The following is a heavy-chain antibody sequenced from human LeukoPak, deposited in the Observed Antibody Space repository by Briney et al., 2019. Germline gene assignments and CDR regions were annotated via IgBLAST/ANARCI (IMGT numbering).Heavy chain of an antibody. V-gene: IGHV1-2*02. Sequence: ASVKVSCKASGYTFTGCYMHWVRQAPGQGLEWMGWINPNSGATLYAQKFQGRVTMTRGTSINTAYMELSSLRSDDTAVYYCTRAKRVIFDYWGQGTLVTVSS. CDR2: INPNSGAT. CDR1: GYTFTGCY. D-gene: IGHD1-1*01. J-gene: IGHJ4*02. CDR3: TRAKRVIFDY.